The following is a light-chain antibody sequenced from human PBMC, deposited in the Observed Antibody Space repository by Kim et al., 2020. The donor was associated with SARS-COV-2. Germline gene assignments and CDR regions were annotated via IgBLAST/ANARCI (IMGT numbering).Light chain of an antibody. CDR2: YVS. Sequence: DIQMTQSPSTLSASVGDRVTITCRANENIDRWLAWYQHKPGKAPKLLIYYVSSLESGVPSRFSVSGSGTEFTLTISSLQPDDFATYFCQQYLSSSPSVSFGGGTKFDIK. CDR1: ENIDRW. CDR3: QQYLSSSPSVS. V-gene: IGKV1-5*01. J-gene: IGKJ4*01.